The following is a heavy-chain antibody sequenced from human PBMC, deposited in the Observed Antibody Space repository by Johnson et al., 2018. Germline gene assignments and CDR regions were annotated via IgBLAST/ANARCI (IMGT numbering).Heavy chain of an antibody. V-gene: IGHV3-30*03. J-gene: IGHJ6*03. CDR2: ISNDGRIK. Sequence: VQLVEAGGGAVQPGRSLRLSCAASGFSFNTYDMYWVRQAPGKGLEWVALISNDGRIKYYADAVRGRFTISRDNSKNQLNLQVNSLRAEETAVYYCVRDSTYTSYMDVWGKGTTVTVAS. CDR1: GFSFNTYD. CDR3: VRDSTYTSYMDV. D-gene: IGHD1-1*01.